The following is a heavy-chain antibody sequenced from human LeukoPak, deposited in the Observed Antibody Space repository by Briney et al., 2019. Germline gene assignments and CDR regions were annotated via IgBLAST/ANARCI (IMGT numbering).Heavy chain of an antibody. CDR1: GASISSTSYY. D-gene: IGHD3-10*01. CDR3: ARIGVRSVIIFGVFDY. CDR2: ISYSGTT. Sequence: SETLSLTCSVSGASISSTSYYCGWIRRPPGKGLEWIGRISYSGTTFYSQSLESRVTISADTSKTQFSLKLSSVTATATAVYSCARIGVRSVIIFGVFDYWGQGIRVTVSS. V-gene: IGHV4-39*07. J-gene: IGHJ4*02.